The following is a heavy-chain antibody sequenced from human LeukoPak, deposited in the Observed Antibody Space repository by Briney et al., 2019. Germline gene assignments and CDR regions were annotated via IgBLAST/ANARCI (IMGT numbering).Heavy chain of an antibody. CDR1: GYTFTSYD. CDR3: ARGGGSYDFWSGYYAWAEYFQH. D-gene: IGHD3-3*01. V-gene: IGHV1-69*05. Sequence: SVKVSCKASGYTFTSYDINWVRQAPGQGLEWMGGIIPIFGTANYAQKFQGRVTITTDESTSTAYMELSSLRSEDTAVYYCARGGGSYDFWSGYYAWAEYFQHWGQGTLVTVSS. J-gene: IGHJ1*01. CDR2: IIPIFGTA.